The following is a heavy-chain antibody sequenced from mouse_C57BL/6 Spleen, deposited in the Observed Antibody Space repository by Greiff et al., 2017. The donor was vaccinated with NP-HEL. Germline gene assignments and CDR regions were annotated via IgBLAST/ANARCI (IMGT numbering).Heavy chain of an antibody. D-gene: IGHD2-3*01. Sequence: DVKLVESGGDLVKPGGSLKLSCAASGFTFSSYGMSWVRQTPDKRLEWVATISSGGSYTYYPDSVKGRFTISRDNAKNTLYLQMSSLKSEDTAMYYCARDGRNYFDYWGQGTTLTVSS. V-gene: IGHV5-6*02. CDR1: GFTFSSYG. CDR2: ISSGGSYT. J-gene: IGHJ2*01. CDR3: ARDGRNYFDY.